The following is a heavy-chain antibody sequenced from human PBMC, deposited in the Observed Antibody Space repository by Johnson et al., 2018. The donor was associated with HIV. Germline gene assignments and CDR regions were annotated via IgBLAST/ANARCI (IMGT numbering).Heavy chain of an antibody. D-gene: IGHD1-14*01. J-gene: IGHJ3*02. CDR3: ARDQGGNHNAFDI. CDR2: IRYDGTNN. Sequence: QVQLVESGGGVVRPGGSLRLSCAASGFTFDDYGMSWVRQAPGKGLEWVAFIRYDGTNNYYADSVRGRFTISRDNSKNTVYLQMNSLRAEDTAMYFCARDQGGNHNAFDIWGQGTMVTVSS. V-gene: IGHV3-30*02. CDR1: GFTFDDYG.